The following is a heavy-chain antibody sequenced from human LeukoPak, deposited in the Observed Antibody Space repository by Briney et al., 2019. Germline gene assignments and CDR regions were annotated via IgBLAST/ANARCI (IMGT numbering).Heavy chain of an antibody. CDR3: AKDSNSGYVSVGPDY. CDR2: LRYDARNE. D-gene: IGHD5-12*01. J-gene: IGHJ4*02. CDR1: GLAFSNYG. V-gene: IGHV3-30*02. Sequence: PGGSLTLSCPTSGLAFSNYGMPWVRQAPDKGPEGVAYLRYDARNEYYADSVNGRFIISRDNSRNTLYLQMNSLRAEDTGVYSCAKDSNSGYVSVGPDYWGLGTLVTVSS.